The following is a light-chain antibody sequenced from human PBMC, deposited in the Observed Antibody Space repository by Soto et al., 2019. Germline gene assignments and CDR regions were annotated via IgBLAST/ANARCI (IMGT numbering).Light chain of an antibody. CDR2: EVT. CDR1: SSDVGTCNV. V-gene: IGLV2-23*02. Sequence: QSVLTQPASVSGSPGHSITISCSGTSSDVGTCNVVSWYQQYPGKAPRLMSYEVTRRPSGVSNRFSGSKSGNTAPLTISGLQPEDEADYYCCSSAGSSSSIFGTGTKVTVL. J-gene: IGLJ1*01. CDR3: CSSAGSSSSI.